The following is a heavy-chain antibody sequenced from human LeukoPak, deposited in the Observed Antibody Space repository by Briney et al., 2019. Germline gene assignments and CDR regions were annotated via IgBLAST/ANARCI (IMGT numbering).Heavy chain of an antibody. CDR3: AKSSDWEDYFDY. Sequence: GASVKVSCTASGYSFTIYYMHWVRQAPGQGLEWMGRINPRGGSTSYAQKFQGRVTMTRDTSTSTVYMELSSLRSEDTAVYYCAKSSDWEDYFDYWGQGTLAPVSS. CDR2: INPRGGST. D-gene: IGHD6-19*01. J-gene: IGHJ4*02. CDR1: GYSFTIYY. V-gene: IGHV1-46*01.